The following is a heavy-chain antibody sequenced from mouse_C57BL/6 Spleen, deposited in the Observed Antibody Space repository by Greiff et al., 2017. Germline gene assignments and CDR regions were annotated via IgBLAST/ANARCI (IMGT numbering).Heavy chain of an antibody. V-gene: IGHV5-17*01. J-gene: IGHJ4*01. D-gene: IGHD1-1*01. CDR2: ISSGSSTI. Sequence: DVHLVESGGGLVKPGGSLKLSCAASGFTFSDYGMHWVRQAPEKGLEWVAYISSGSSTIYYADTVKGRFTISRDNAKNTLFLQMTSLRSEDTAMYYCARSLRGDYWGQGTSVTVSS. CDR1: GFTFSDYG. CDR3: ARSLRGDY.